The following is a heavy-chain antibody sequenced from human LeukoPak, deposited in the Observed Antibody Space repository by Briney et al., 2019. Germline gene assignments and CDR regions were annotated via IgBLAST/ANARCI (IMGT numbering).Heavy chain of an antibody. Sequence: GASVKVSCKASGYTFTGYYMHWVRQAPGQGLEWMGWINPNSGGTNYAQKFQGRVTMTRDTSISTAYMELSRLRSDDTAVYYCATPSWGGCAEEFDYWGQGTLVTVSS. CDR3: ATPSWGGCAEEFDY. J-gene: IGHJ4*02. V-gene: IGHV1-2*02. CDR2: INPNSGGT. D-gene: IGHD6-19*01. CDR1: GYTFTGYY.